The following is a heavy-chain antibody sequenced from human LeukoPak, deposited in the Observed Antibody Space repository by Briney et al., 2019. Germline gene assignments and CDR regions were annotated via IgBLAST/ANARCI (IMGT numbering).Heavy chain of an antibody. D-gene: IGHD4-11*01. Sequence: GKSLRLSCAASGFTFRSYAMHWVRRAPGKGLEWVAFVSYDESEKYYGDSAKGRFTISRDNSENTLYLEMNNLSTEDTAVYYCTSELRDSNHDFDYWGQGTLVTVSS. CDR2: VSYDESEK. V-gene: IGHV3-30*04. CDR3: TSELRDSNHDFDY. J-gene: IGHJ4*02. CDR1: GFTFRSYA.